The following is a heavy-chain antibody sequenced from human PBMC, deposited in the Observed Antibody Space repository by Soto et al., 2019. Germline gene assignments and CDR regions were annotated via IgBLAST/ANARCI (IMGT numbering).Heavy chain of an antibody. CDR3: AKGSSSVYYYYGIDV. CDR1: GFTFSGYG. V-gene: IGHV3-30*18. Sequence: GGSLRFSCVASGFTFSGYGMHWVRQAPGKGLEWVAVMSNDGSNKYYADSVKGRFTISRDNSKNMLYLQMNSLRTEDTAVYYCAKGSSSVYYYYGIDVWGQGTTVTVSS. CDR2: MSNDGSNK. J-gene: IGHJ6*02. D-gene: IGHD6-6*01.